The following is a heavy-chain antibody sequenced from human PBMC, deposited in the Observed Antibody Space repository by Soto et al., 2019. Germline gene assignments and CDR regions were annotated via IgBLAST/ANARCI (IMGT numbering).Heavy chain of an antibody. CDR1: GYTFTGYY. D-gene: IGHD3-22*01. Sequence: ASVKVSCKASGYTFTGYYMHWVRQAPGQGLEWMGWINPNSGGTNYAQKFQGWVTMTRDTSISTAYMELSRLRSDDTAVYYCARAGFGALTYYYDSSGYNWFDPWGQGTLVTVSS. V-gene: IGHV1-2*04. CDR3: ARAGFGALTYYYDSSGYNWFDP. J-gene: IGHJ5*02. CDR2: INPNSGGT.